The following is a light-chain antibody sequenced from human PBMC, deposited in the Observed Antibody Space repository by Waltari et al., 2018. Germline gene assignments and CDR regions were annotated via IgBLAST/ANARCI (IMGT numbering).Light chain of an antibody. CDR3: CSHASGASPFIR. CDR1: SVIVWGYNI. V-gene: IGLV2-23*01. Sequence: QSALTQPASVSGSPGPSITIPCTGPSVIVWGYNIVSRYQQRPGEPPRLILYEGNRRPSGVSDRFSGSGSGNTASLTISGLQAEDEADYHCCSHASGASPFIRFGGGTKLAVL. J-gene: IGLJ2*01. CDR2: EGN.